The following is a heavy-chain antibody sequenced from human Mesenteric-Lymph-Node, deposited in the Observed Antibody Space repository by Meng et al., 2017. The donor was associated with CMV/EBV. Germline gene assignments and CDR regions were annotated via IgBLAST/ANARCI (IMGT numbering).Heavy chain of an antibody. D-gene: IGHD2-2*01. CDR1: GFTFSSYS. CDR2: ISSSSSYI. CDR3: ARGGEYQLLKFDY. J-gene: IGHJ4*02. V-gene: IGHV3-21*01. Sequence: GESLKISCAASGFTFSSYSMNWVRQAPGKGLEWVSSISSSSSYIYYADSVKGRFTISRDNAKNSLYLQMNSLRAEDTAVYYCARGGEYQLLKFDYWGQGTLVTVSS.